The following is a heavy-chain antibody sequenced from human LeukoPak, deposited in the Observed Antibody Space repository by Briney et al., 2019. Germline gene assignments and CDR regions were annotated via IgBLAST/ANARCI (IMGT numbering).Heavy chain of an antibody. D-gene: IGHD1-1*01. Sequence: ASVKVSCKVSGYTLTELSMHWVRQAPGKGLEWMGGFDAEDGETIYAQKCQGRVTMTEDTSTDTAYMELSSLRSEDTAVYYCATEKTAYSWNSGAFDIWGQGTMVTVSS. CDR2: FDAEDGET. CDR3: ATEKTAYSWNSGAFDI. CDR1: GYTLTELS. V-gene: IGHV1-24*01. J-gene: IGHJ3*02.